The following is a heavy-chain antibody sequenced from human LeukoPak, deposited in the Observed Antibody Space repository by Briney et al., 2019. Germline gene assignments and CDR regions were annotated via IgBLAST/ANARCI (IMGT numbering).Heavy chain of an antibody. CDR2: IRYDGSNK. CDR1: GFTFSSYG. CDR3: AKVPGGPLARVVIPLGPFDY. V-gene: IGHV3-30*02. Sequence: GGSLRLSCAASGFTFSSYGMHWVRQAPGKGLEWVAFIRYDGSNKYYADSVKGRFTISRDNSKNTLYLQMNSLRAEDTAVYYCAKVPGGPLARVVIPLGPFDYWGQGTLVTVSS. J-gene: IGHJ4*02. D-gene: IGHD3-3*01.